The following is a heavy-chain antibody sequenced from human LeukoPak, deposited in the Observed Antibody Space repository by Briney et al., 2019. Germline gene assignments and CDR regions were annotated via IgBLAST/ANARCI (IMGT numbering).Heavy chain of an antibody. D-gene: IGHD3-10*01. J-gene: IGHJ6*03. CDR2: INHSGST. CDR1: GGSFSGYY. Sequence: SETLSLTCAVYGGSFSGYYWSWIRQPPGKGLEWIGEINHSGSTNYNPSLKSRVTISVDTSKNQFSLRLSSVTAADTAVYYCARRAESPYYYGSGKYYYMDVWGKGTTVTVSS. CDR3: ARRAESPYYYGSGKYYYMDV. V-gene: IGHV4-34*01.